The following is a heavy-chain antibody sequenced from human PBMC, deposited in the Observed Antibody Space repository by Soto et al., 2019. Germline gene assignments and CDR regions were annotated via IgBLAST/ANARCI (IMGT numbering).Heavy chain of an antibody. D-gene: IGHD5-18*01. CDR2: IYYSGST. Sequence: SETLSLTCTVSGGSISSGDYYWSWIRQPPGKGLEWIGYIYYSGSTYYNPSLKSRVTISVDTSKNQFSLKLSSVTAADTAVYYCASGYRYGYVGENYYYYGMDVWGQGTTVTVSS. J-gene: IGHJ6*02. CDR3: ASGYRYGYVGENYYYYGMDV. V-gene: IGHV4-30-4*01. CDR1: GGSISSGDYY.